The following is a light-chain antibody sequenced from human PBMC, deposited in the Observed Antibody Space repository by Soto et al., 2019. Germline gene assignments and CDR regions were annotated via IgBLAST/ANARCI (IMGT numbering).Light chain of an antibody. CDR2: AAS. CDR1: QGISTY. Sequence: DIQMTQSPSPLSASVGDRVTITCRASQGISTYLAWYQHKPGKAPKLLLSAASTLQSGVPSRFSGSGSGTDFSLTISSLQPEDFATYYCRHLNSYPSVQFGQGTKVEIK. J-gene: IGKJ1*01. CDR3: RHLNSYPSVQ. V-gene: IGKV1-9*01.